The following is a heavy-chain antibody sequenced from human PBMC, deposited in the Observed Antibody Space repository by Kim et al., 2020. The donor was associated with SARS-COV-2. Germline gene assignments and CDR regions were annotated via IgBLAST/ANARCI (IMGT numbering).Heavy chain of an antibody. CDR1: GGSISSSSYY. V-gene: IGHV4-39*07. CDR2: IYYSGST. J-gene: IGHJ4*02. D-gene: IGHD3-10*01. CDR3: ARGFSLWFGESYFDY. Sequence: SETLSLTCTVSGGSISSSSYYWGWIRQPPGKGLEWIGSIYYSGSTYYNPSLKSRVTISVDTSKNQFSLKLSSVTAADTAVYYCARGFSLWFGESYFDYWGQGTLVTVSS.